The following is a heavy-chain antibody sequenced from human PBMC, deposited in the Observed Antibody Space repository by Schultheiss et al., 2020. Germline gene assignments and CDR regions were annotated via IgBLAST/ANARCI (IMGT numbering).Heavy chain of an antibody. J-gene: IGHJ4*02. Sequence: SETLSLTCAVYGGSFSGYYWSWIRQPPGKGLEWIGEINHSGSTNYNPSLKSRVTISVDTSKNQFSLKLSSVTAADTAVYYCARDCKWIQLWCYFDYWGQGTLVTVSS. CDR1: GGSFSGYY. V-gene: IGHV4-34*01. CDR2: INHSGST. D-gene: IGHD5-18*01. CDR3: ARDCKWIQLWCYFDY.